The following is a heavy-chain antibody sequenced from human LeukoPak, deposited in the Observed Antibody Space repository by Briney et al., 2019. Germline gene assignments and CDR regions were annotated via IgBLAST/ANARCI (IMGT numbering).Heavy chain of an antibody. D-gene: IGHD6-13*01. CDR1: GFTFSSHW. J-gene: IGHJ3*02. V-gene: IGHV3-7*01. CDR3: ARDSEYSSSFAFDI. CDR2: INQDGSER. Sequence: PGGSLRLSCPASGFTFSSHWMTWVRQAPGKGLEWVANINQDGSERYYVDSVKGRFTISRDNVKNSLYLQMNSLRAEDTAVYYCARDSEYSSSFAFDIWGQGTMVTVSS.